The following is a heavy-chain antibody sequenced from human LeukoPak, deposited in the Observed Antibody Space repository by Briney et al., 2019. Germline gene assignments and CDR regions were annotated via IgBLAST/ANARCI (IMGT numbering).Heavy chain of an antibody. CDR1: GGSISSYY. D-gene: IGHD4-17*01. J-gene: IGHJ4*02. Sequence: PSETLSLTCTVSGGSISSYYWSWIRQPAGKGPEWIGRIYTSGSTNYNPSLKGLVTMSVDPSKNQFSLKLSSVTAADTAVYYCAREGDVTGYGAYLILDYWGQGTLVTVSS. CDR3: AREGDVTGYGAYLILDY. V-gene: IGHV4-4*07. CDR2: IYTSGST.